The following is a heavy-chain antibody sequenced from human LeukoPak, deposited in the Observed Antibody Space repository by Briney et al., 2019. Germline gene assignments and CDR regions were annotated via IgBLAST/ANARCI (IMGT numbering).Heavy chain of an antibody. J-gene: IGHJ4*02. CDR3: ARTAAGTPVFDY. Sequence: ASVKVSCKASGYTLTSYGISWVRQAPGQGLEWMGWISAYNGNTNYAQKLQGRVTMTTDTSTSTAYMELRSLRSDDTAVYYCARTAAGTPVFDYWGQGTLVTVSS. CDR1: GYTLTSYG. V-gene: IGHV1-18*01. D-gene: IGHD6-13*01. CDR2: ISAYNGNT.